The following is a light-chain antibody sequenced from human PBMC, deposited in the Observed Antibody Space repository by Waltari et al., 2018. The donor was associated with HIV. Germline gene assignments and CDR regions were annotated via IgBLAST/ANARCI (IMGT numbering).Light chain of an antibody. CDR1: SSDAGSDSL. CDR3: CSSVGNRTSFV. Sequence: QSALTQPASVSGSPGQSIIISCTATSSDAGSDSLVSWFPHHPGKAPKRIIYEGTNRPSGVADRFSGSKSGGTASLSISALQAEDEADYYCCSSVGNRTSFVFGSGTRVTVL. CDR2: EGT. J-gene: IGLJ1*01. V-gene: IGLV2-23*01.